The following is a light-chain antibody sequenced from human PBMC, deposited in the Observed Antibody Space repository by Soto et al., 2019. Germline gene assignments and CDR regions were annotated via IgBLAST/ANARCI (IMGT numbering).Light chain of an antibody. Sequence: IVMTQSPGTLSVSPGERATLSCRASQGVSSNLAWYQQKPGQAPRLPVYGASTRATGIPARFSGSVSGTEFTLTIRSLQSQDFAVYYCQQYNKWPRTFGQGTKVEIK. J-gene: IGKJ1*01. CDR3: QQYNKWPRT. CDR1: QGVSSN. V-gene: IGKV3-15*01. CDR2: GAS.